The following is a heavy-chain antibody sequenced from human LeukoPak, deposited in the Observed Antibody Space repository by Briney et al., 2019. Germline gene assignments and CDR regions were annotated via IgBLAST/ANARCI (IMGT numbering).Heavy chain of an antibody. CDR3: ARVISGYSYGPFDY. D-gene: IGHD5-18*01. J-gene: IGHJ4*02. CDR1: GFTFSSYG. CDR2: IWYDGSNK. V-gene: IGHV3-33*01. Sequence: GGSLRLSCAASGFTFSSYGMHWVRQAPGKGLEWVAVIWYDGSNKYYADSVKGRFTISRDNSKNTLYLQMNSLRAEDTAVYYCARVISGYSYGPFDYWGQGTLVTVSS.